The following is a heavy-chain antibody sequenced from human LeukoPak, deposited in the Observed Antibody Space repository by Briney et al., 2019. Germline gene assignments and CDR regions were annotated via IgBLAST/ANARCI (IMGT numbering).Heavy chain of an antibody. CDR2: IYYSGST. D-gene: IGHD1-26*01. J-gene: IGHJ4*02. CDR1: GGSIRSSSYY. Sequence: SETLSLTCTVSGGSIRSSSYYWGWIRQPPGKGLEWIGSIYYSGSTYYNPSLKSRVTISVDTSKNQFSLKLSSVTAADTAVYYCARPGSRATGYFDYWGQGTLVTVSS. V-gene: IGHV4-39*07. CDR3: ARPGSRATGYFDY.